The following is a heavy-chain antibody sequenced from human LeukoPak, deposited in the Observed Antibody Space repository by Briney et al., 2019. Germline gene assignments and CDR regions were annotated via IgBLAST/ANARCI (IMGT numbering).Heavy chain of an antibody. CDR1: GGSISSGGYY. D-gene: IGHD3-9*01. Sequence: PSQTLSLTCTVSGGSISSGGYYWSWIRQHPGKGLEWIGYIYYSGSTYYNPSLKSRVTISVDTSKNQFSLKLSSVTAADTAVYYCARFDPPAISRNAFDIWGQGTMVTVSS. J-gene: IGHJ3*02. V-gene: IGHV4-31*03. CDR3: ARFDPPAISRNAFDI. CDR2: IYYSGST.